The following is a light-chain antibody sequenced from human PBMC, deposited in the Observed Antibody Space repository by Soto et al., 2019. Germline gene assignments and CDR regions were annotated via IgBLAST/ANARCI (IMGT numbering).Light chain of an antibody. J-gene: IGLJ2*01. V-gene: IGLV1-51*01. CDR3: GTWDSSLSSVV. Sequence: QSVLTQPPSVSAAPGQTVTISCSGSSSNIGNNYVSWYQQLPGTAPKLLIYDNNKRPSGIPDRFSGSKSGTSATLGITGLQTGDEADYYCGTWDSSLSSVVLGGGTQLTVL. CDR2: DNN. CDR1: SSNIGNNY.